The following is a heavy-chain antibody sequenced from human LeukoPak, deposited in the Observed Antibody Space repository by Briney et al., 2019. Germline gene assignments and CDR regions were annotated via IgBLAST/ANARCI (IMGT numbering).Heavy chain of an antibody. CDR1: GFTFSSYA. CDR3: AKDRGIVGVIDY. V-gene: IGHV3-30*04. CDR2: ISYDGSNK. Sequence: GGSLRLSCAASGFTFSSYAMHWVRQAPGKGLEWVAVISYDGSNKYYADSVKGRFTISRDNSKNTVYLQMNSLRAEDTAVYYCAKDRGIVGVIDYWGQGTLVTVSS. J-gene: IGHJ4*02. D-gene: IGHD1-26*01.